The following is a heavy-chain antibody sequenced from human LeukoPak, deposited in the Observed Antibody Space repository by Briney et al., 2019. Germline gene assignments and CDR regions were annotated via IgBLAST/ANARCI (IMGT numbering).Heavy chain of an antibody. V-gene: IGHV3-30*01. D-gene: IGHD6-19*01. CDR1: GFTFSSYA. CDR2: ISYDGSNK. Sequence: GGSLRLSCAASGFTFSSYAMHWVRQAPGKGLEWVAVISYDGSNKYYADSVKGRFTISRDNSKNTLYLQMNSLRAEDTAVYYCARDSQSRYFDYWGQGTLVIVSS. CDR3: ARDSQSRYFDY. J-gene: IGHJ4*02.